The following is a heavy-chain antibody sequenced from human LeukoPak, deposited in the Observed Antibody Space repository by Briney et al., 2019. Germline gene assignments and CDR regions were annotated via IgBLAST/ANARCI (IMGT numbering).Heavy chain of an antibody. J-gene: IGHJ2*01. V-gene: IGHV4-59*01. Sequence: SETLSLTCTVSGGSISSYYWSWIRQPPGKGLEWIGYIYYSGSTNYNPSLKSRVTISVDTSKNQFSLKLSSVTAADTAVYYCARDNSSGWSFDLWGRGTLVTVSS. CDR1: GGSISSYY. D-gene: IGHD6-19*01. CDR3: ARDNSSGWSFDL. CDR2: IYYSGST.